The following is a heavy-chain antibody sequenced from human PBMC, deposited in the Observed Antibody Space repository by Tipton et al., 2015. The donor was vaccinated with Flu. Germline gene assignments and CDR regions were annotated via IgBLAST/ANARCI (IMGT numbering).Heavy chain of an antibody. Sequence: TLSLTCNVSGASVSRGNYYWTWIRQPPGKGLEWIAYIYYTASTNYNPSLKSRVTISIDTSKNQLSVKLSSVTPADTAVYYCARLPLALSYFDYWGQGTLVTVSS. CDR1: GASVSRGNYY. CDR2: IYYTAST. V-gene: IGHV4-61*01. J-gene: IGHJ4*02. CDR3: ARLPLALSYFDY.